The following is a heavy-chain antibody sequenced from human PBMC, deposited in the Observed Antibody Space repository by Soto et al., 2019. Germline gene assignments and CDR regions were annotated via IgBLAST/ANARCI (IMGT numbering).Heavy chain of an antibody. CDR2: ITSSSSYI. J-gene: IGHJ4*02. D-gene: IGHD1-26*01. V-gene: IGHV3-21*01. CDR3: ARYSGTYRDY. CDR1: GFTFSSYK. Sequence: EVQLVESGGGLVKPGGSLRLSCAASGFTFSSYKMNWVRQAPGKGLEWVSSITSSSSYIFYADSMKGRFTISRDNAKNSLYLQMNSLRAEDTAVYYCARYSGTYRDYWGQGTLVTVSA.